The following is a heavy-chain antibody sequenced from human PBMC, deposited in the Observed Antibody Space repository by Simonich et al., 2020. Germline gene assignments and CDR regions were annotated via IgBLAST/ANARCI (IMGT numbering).Heavy chain of an antibody. V-gene: IGHV1-8*03. D-gene: IGHD2-15*01. Sequence: QVQLVQSGAEVKKTGASVKVSCKASGYTCTSYDINWVRQATGQGIEWKGLMNPNSGNTGYAQKFQGRVTITRNTSISTAYRELSSLRSEDTAVYYCARGRGGMSRGYVDYWGQGTLVTVSS. CDR2: MNPNSGNT. J-gene: IGHJ4*02. CDR3: ARGRGGMSRGYVDY. CDR1: GYTCTSYD.